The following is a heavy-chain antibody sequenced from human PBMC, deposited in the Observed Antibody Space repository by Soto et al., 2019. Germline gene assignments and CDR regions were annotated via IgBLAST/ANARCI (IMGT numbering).Heavy chain of an antibody. CDR1: GYSFSDFG. CDR2: ISGKNGNT. J-gene: IGHJ4*02. CDR3: ARSDYYEDTGTFEY. Sequence: GASVKVSCKASGYSFSDFGIPWVRQAPGQGLEWMGWISGKNGNTNYAQKVQGRVTLTADTATSTAYMEMRARTADDTATYYCARSDYYEDTGTFEYWGQGTPVTVSS. D-gene: IGHD4-17*01. V-gene: IGHV1-18*04.